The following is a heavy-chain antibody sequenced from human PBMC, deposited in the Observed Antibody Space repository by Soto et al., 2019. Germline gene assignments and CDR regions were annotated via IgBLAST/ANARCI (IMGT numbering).Heavy chain of an antibody. J-gene: IGHJ5*02. Sequence: QVPLVQSGAEVKKPGASVKVSCKASGYTFTSYDINWVRQATGQGLEYLGWMNPNSGNTAYVQKVQGRVTMTWDTSMTTAYMELSSLRSEDTAVYFCARGVKYGAYSRWFDPWGQGTLVTVSS. CDR3: ARGVKYGAYSRWFDP. CDR1: GYTFTSYD. D-gene: IGHD4-17*01. V-gene: IGHV1-8*01. CDR2: MNPNSGNT.